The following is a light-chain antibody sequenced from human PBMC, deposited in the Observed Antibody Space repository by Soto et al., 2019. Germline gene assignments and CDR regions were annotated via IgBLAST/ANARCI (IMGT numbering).Light chain of an antibody. V-gene: IGKV1-39*01. CDR2: AAS. Sequence: DTRMTQSPSSLSASVGDRVTITCRASQSISTYLNWYQQKPGKAPKLLIYAASSLQSRVPSRFGGSGSGTDFTLTISSLQPEDFATYYCQQSYSTPRTFGQGTKVEIK. CDR1: QSISTY. CDR3: QQSYSTPRT. J-gene: IGKJ2*01.